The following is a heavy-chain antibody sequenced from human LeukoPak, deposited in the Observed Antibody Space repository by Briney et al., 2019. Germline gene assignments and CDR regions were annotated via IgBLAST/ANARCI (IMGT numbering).Heavy chain of an antibody. J-gene: IGHJ4*02. CDR2: VSSGFHA. D-gene: IGHD5-18*01. CDR1: GFTLGSHD. V-gene: IGHV3-13*01. Sequence: GGSLRLSCTASGFTLGSHDMHWVRQIPGQGLEWFAAVSSGFHAFFADSVQGRFTVSREDARNSLYLQMNSLRAGDTAVYYCVREARGYHYTYFDYWGQGTLVTVSS. CDR3: VREARGYHYTYFDY.